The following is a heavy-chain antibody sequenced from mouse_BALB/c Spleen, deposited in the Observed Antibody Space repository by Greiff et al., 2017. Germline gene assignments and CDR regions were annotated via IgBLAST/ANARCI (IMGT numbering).Heavy chain of an antibody. D-gene: IGHD2-14*01. V-gene: IGHV5-6*02. J-gene: IGHJ1*01. Sequence: DVMLVESGGDLVKPGGSLKLSCAASGFTFSSYGMSWVRQTPDKRLEWVATISSGGSYTYYPDSVKGRFTISRYNAKNTLYLQMSSMKSEDTAMYYCAGHDYVRYDVSWYFDVWGAGTTVTVSA. CDR1: GFTFSSYG. CDR3: AGHDYVRYDVSWYFDV. CDR2: ISSGGSYT.